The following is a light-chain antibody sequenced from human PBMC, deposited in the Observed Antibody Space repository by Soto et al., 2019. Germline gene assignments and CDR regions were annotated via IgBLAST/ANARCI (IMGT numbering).Light chain of an antibody. Sequence: DIQMTQSPSTLSASVGDRVTITCRASQSISSWLAWYQQKPGKAPKLLIYDASSLESGVPSRFSGSGSGTEFTLTISSLQSDDFATYYCKQYTSYSFTFGGGTKVEIK. CDR1: QSISSW. J-gene: IGKJ4*01. V-gene: IGKV1-5*01. CDR2: DAS. CDR3: KQYTSYSFT.